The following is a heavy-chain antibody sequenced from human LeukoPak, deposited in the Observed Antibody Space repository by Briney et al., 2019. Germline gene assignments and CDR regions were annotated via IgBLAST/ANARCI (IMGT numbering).Heavy chain of an antibody. J-gene: IGHJ6*02. CDR2: INPNSGGT. V-gene: IGHV1-2*02. Sequence: ASMTVSCKASGYSFTAFYLHWVRQAPGQGLEWMGWINPNSGGTKYAQNFQGRVTMTRDTSINTAYVELSSLRSDDTAVYYCARCWTSTCYHGMDVWGQGTTVTVSS. CDR3: ARCWTSTCYHGMDV. CDR1: GYSFTAFY. D-gene: IGHD6-13*01.